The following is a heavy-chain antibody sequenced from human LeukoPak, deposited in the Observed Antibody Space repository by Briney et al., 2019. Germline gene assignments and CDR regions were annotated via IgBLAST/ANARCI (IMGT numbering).Heavy chain of an antibody. V-gene: IGHV4-59*01. CDR1: GGSTSSYY. CDR2: IYYSGST. Sequence: PSETLSLTCTVSGGSTSSYYWSWIRQPPGKGLEWIGYIYYSGSTNYNPSLKSRVTISVDTSKNQFSLKLSSVTAADTAVYYCARTIVVVPAAMVRGAAFDYWGQGTLVTVSS. CDR3: ARTIVVVPAAMVRGAAFDY. D-gene: IGHD2-2*01. J-gene: IGHJ4*02.